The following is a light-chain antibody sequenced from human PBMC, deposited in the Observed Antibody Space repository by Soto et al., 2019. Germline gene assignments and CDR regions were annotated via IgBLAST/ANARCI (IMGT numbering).Light chain of an antibody. Sequence: EIVLTQSPGTLSLSPGERATLSCRASQSVTASYLAWYHQKPGQAPRLLIYGASSRATGIPDRFSGSGCGTGFTIIINRVVPEDFAVYYCQQDGSSPLTFGGGTKVEIK. CDR3: QQDGSSPLT. CDR1: QSVTASY. V-gene: IGKV3-20*01. CDR2: GAS. J-gene: IGKJ4*01.